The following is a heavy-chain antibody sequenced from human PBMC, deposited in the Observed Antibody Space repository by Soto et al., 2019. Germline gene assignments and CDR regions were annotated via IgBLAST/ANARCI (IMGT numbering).Heavy chain of an antibody. CDR1: GGSISSGGYY. Sequence: SETLSLTCTVSGGSISSGGYYWSWIRQHPGKGLEWIGYIYYSGSTNYNPSLKSRVTISVDTSKNQFSLKLSSVTAADTAVYYCARVWGGASDIWGQGTMVTVSS. V-gene: IGHV4-61*08. J-gene: IGHJ3*02. CDR2: IYYSGST. CDR3: ARVWGGASDI. D-gene: IGHD3-10*01.